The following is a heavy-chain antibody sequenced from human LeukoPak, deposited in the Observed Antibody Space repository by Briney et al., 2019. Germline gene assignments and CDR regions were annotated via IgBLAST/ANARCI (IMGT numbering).Heavy chain of an antibody. CDR1: GYTFTSYD. Sequence: ASVKVSCTASGYTFTSYDINWVRQATGQGLEWMGWMNPNSGNTGYAQKFQGRVTMTRNTSISTAYMELSSLRSEDTAVYYCARLVRGRGPRFSGSGYYFDYWGQGTLVTVSS. D-gene: IGHD3-10*01. CDR2: MNPNSGNT. J-gene: IGHJ4*02. V-gene: IGHV1-8*01. CDR3: ARLVRGRGPRFSGSGYYFDY.